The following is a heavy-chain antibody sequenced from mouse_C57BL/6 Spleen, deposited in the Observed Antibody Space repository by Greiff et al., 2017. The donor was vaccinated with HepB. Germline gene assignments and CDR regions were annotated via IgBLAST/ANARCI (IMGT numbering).Heavy chain of an antibody. CDR1: GYTFTSYW. CDR3: ARIKKIVATYFDD. Sequence: VQLQQSGADLVKAGASVKLSCKASGYTFTSYWMHWVKQRLGPGLAWFAETNPTNGRTYYNEKFKSKATLTVDKSSSTASMLLSGPTFEDSAVYYCARIKKIVATYFDDWGQGTTLTVAS. D-gene: IGHD1-1*01. J-gene: IGHJ2*01. CDR2: TNPTNGRT. V-gene: IGHV1S81*02.